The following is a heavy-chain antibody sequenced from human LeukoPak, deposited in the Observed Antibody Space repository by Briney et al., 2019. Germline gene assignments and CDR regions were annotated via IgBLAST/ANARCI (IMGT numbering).Heavy chain of an antibody. D-gene: IGHD2-8*01. J-gene: IGHJ6*02. CDR1: GYTFTSYA. CDR2: INTNTGNP. Sequence: ASVKVSCKASGYTFTSYAMNWVRQAPGQGLEWMGWINTNTGNPTYAQGFTGRFVFSLDTPVSTAYLQISSLKAEDTAVYYCARSGNCTNGVCSGYYYYGMDVWGQGTTVTVFS. V-gene: IGHV7-4-1*02. CDR3: ARSGNCTNGVCSGYYYYGMDV.